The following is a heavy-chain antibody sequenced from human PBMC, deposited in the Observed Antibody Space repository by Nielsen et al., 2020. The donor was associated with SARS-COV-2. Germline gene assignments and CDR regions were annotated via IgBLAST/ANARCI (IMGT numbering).Heavy chain of an antibody. CDR2: ISYDGNNK. J-gene: IGHJ4*02. D-gene: IGHD6-6*01. CDR3: ARETIEHTSSFFDF. V-gene: IGHV3-30*04. CDR1: GFTSRRSA. Sequence: GESLKISCAASGFTSRRSAMHWVRQAPGNGLEWVAIISYDGNNKYADSVKGRFTISRDNSKNTLYLEMTSLRAEDTAVYYCARETIEHTSSFFDFWGQGTLVTVSS.